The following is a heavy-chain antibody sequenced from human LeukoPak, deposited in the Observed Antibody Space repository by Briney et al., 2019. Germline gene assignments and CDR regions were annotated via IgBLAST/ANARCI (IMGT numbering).Heavy chain of an antibody. V-gene: IGHV4-59*08. J-gene: IGHJ5*02. D-gene: IGHD3-16*01. CDR1: GGSISSYY. CDR2: IYYSGST. Sequence: SETLSLTCTVSGGSISSYYWSWIRQPPGKGLEWIGYIYYSGSTNYNPSLKSRVTISVDTSKNQFALKLSSVTAADTAVYYCARHIMNWFDPWGQGTLATVSS. CDR3: ARHIMNWFDP.